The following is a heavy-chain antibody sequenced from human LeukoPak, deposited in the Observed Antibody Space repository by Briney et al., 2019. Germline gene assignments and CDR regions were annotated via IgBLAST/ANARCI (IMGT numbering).Heavy chain of an antibody. CDR1: GFTFSDYY. V-gene: IGHV3-11*01. Sequence: GGSLRLSCAASGFTFSDYYMSWIRQAPGKGLEWVSYISSSGSTIYYADSVKGRFTISRDNAKNSLYLQMNSLRAEDTAAYYCARAKPPAAIIWFDPWGQGTLVTVSS. CDR2: ISSSGSTI. J-gene: IGHJ5*02. CDR3: ARAKPPAAIIWFDP. D-gene: IGHD2-2*02.